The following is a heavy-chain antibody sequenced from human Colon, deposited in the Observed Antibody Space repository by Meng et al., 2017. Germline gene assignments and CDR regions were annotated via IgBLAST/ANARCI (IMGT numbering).Heavy chain of an antibody. D-gene: IGHD3-10*01. Sequence: QVPLQTSGPGLVKPSPTLSLSGAISGDSVSSNRAIWHWVRQSPSGGLEWLGQTYYRSEWQNHYGVSVKSRITINADTSRNHFSLHLNSVTPEDTAVYYCTTWYGEYWGQGTLVTVSS. J-gene: IGHJ4*02. CDR1: GDSVSSNRAI. CDR2: TYYRSEWQN. V-gene: IGHV6-1*01. CDR3: TTWYGEY.